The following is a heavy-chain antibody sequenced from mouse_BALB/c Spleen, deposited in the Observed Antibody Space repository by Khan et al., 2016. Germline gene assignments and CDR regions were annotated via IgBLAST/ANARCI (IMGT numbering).Heavy chain of an antibody. CDR3: AESTMVFAY. V-gene: IGHV9-3*02. CDR2: INTNTGEP. J-gene: IGHJ3*01. Sequence: QIQLVQSGPELKKPGETVKISCKASGYTFTNYGMNWVKQAPGKGLKWMGWINTNTGEPTYAEEFKGRFAFSLETSASTAYLPLNNLKNEDTDTYFCAESTMVFAYWGQGTLVTVSA. CDR1: GYTFTNYG. D-gene: IGHD2-1*01.